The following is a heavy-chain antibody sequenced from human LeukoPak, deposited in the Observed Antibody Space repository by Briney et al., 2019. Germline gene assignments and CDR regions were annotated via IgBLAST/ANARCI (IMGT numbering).Heavy chain of an antibody. CDR1: GGSISSGGYS. CDR3: ARVVPAASEWFDP. D-gene: IGHD2-2*01. CDR2: IYHSGST. Sequence: SETLSLTCAVSGGSISSGGYSWSWIRQPPGKGLEWIGYIYHSGSTYYNPSLKSRVTISVDRSKNQFSLKLSSVTAADTAVYYCARVVPAASEWFDPWGQGTLVIVSS. J-gene: IGHJ5*02. V-gene: IGHV4-30-2*01.